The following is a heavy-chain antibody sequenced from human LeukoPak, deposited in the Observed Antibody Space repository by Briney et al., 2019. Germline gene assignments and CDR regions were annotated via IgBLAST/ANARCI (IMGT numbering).Heavy chain of an antibody. CDR3: VKDRDYDILTGYYYFDY. CDR2: ISSNGGST. Sequence: GGSLGLSCSASGFTFSSYAMHWVRQAPGKGLEYVSAISSNGGSTYYADSVKGRFTISRDNSKNTLYLQMSSLRAEDTAVYYCVKDRDYDILTGYYYFDYWGQGTLVTVSS. V-gene: IGHV3-64D*06. CDR1: GFTFSSYA. J-gene: IGHJ4*02. D-gene: IGHD3-9*01.